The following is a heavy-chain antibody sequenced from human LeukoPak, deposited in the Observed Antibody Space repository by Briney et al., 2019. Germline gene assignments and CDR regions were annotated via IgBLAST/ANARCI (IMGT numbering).Heavy chain of an antibody. Sequence: PGGSLRLSCAASGFTFSSYWMSWVRQAPGGGLEWVANIKQDGSEKYYVDSVKGRFTISRDNAKNSLYLQMNSLRAEDTALYYCARGRRGLYFDYWGQGTLVTVSS. CDR2: IKQDGSEK. CDR1: GFTFSSYW. CDR3: ARGRRGLYFDY. J-gene: IGHJ4*02. D-gene: IGHD3-10*01. V-gene: IGHV3-7*01.